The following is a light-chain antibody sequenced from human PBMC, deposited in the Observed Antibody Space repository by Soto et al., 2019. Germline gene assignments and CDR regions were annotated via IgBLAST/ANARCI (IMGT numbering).Light chain of an antibody. V-gene: IGKV3-11*01. Sequence: EVVLTQSPVTLSLSPGERATLSCRASQSFRGLLAWYQQKPGQAPRLLIYDVSNRATGVPARFSGSGSETDFTLTISGLQPDDFATYYCQQYNSYSATFGQGTKVDIK. CDR3: QQYNSYSAT. CDR1: QSFRGL. CDR2: DVS. J-gene: IGKJ1*01.